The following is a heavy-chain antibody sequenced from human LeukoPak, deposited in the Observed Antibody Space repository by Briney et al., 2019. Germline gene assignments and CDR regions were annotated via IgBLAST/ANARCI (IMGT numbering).Heavy chain of an antibody. CDR1: GFTVSSNY. CDR2: IYSGGST. J-gene: IGHJ2*01. CDR3: ARDGDTAMVGGYWYFDL. V-gene: IGHV3-66*01. Sequence: GGSLRLSCAASGFTVSSNYMSWVRQAPGKGLEWVSVIYSGGSTYYADSVKGRFTISRDNSKNTLYLQMNSLRAEDTAVYYCARDGDTAMVGGYWYFDLWGRGTLVTVSS. D-gene: IGHD5-18*01.